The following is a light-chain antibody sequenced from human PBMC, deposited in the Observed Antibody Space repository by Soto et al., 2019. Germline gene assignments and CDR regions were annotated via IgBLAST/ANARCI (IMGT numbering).Light chain of an antibody. J-gene: IGLJ3*02. V-gene: IGLV2-11*01. CDR3: CSYAGTYANWV. Sequence: QSALTQPRSVSGSPGQSVTISCTGTSSDVGAYNYVSWYQQHPGKAPKLMIYDVTKRPSGVPDRFSGSKSGNTASLTISGLQAEDEADYCCCSYAGTYANWVFGGGTKLTVL. CDR2: DVT. CDR1: SSDVGAYNY.